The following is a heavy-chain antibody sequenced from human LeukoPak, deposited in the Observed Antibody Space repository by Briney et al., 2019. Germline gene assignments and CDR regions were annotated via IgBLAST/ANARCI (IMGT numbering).Heavy chain of an antibody. CDR1: GFTFSDYY. V-gene: IGHV3-11*04. CDR3: ARFYANEWELPH. D-gene: IGHD1-26*01. CDR2: ISSSGSTI. Sequence: PGGSLRLSCAASGFTFSDYYMSWIRQAPGKGLEWVSYISSSGSTIYYADSMKGRFTISRDNAKNSLYLQMNSLRAEDTAVYYCARFYANEWELPHWGQGTLVTVSS. J-gene: IGHJ4*02.